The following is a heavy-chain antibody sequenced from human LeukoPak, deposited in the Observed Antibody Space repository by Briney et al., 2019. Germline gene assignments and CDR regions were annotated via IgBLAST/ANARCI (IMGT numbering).Heavy chain of an antibody. V-gene: IGHV3-9*01. J-gene: IGHJ4*02. CDR2: ISWNSGSI. D-gene: IGHD1-26*01. CDR3: ARVVGGSYGYLVY. Sequence: GGSLRLSCAASGFTFDDYAMHWVRQAPGKGLEWVSGISWNSGSIGYADSVKGRFTISRDNAKNSLYLQMNSLRAEDTALYYCARVVGGSYGYLVYWGQGTLVTVSS. CDR1: GFTFDDYA.